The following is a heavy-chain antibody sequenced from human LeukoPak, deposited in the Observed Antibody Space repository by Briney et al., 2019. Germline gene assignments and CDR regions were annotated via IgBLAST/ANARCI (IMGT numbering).Heavy chain of an antibody. V-gene: IGHV1-18*01. Sequence: PGASVKVSCKASGYTFTSYGISWVRQAPGQGLEWMGWISAYNGNTNYAQKLQGRVTMTTDTSTSTAYMGLRSLRSDDTAVYYCARMSKAITGNGSFYYFDYWGQGTLVTVSS. D-gene: IGHD1-20*01. CDR3: ARMSKAITGNGSFYYFDY. CDR2: ISAYNGNT. CDR1: GYTFTSYG. J-gene: IGHJ4*02.